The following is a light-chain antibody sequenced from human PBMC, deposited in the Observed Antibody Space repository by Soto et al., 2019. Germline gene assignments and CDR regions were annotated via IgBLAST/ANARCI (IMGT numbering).Light chain of an antibody. Sequence: EIVLTQSPGTLSLSPGERATLSCRASESVSSSYLAWYQQKPGQAPRLLIYGASSRATGIPDSFSGSGSGIDFTLTISRLEPEDFAVYYCQQYGSSIFTFGPGTKVEIK. J-gene: IGKJ3*01. V-gene: IGKV3-20*01. CDR2: GAS. CDR3: QQYGSSIFT. CDR1: ESVSSSY.